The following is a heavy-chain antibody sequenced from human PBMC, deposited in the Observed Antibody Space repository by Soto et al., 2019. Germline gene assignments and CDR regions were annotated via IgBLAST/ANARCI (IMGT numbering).Heavy chain of an antibody. Sequence: QVQLQESGPGLVKPSQTLSLTCTVSGGSISSGGSFWSWIRQHPGKGLEWIGFISNSGSTYYNPSLKSRVNISVDTSKDQFSLRLSSVTAADTAVYYCAREGEWQEYPDYWFDPWGQGTLVTVSS. D-gene: IGHD3-10*01. V-gene: IGHV4-31*03. CDR3: AREGEWQEYPDYWFDP. CDR1: GGSISSGGSF. CDR2: ISNSGST. J-gene: IGHJ5*02.